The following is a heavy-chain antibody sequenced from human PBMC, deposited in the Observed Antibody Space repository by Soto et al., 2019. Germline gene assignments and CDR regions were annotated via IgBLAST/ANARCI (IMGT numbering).Heavy chain of an antibody. Sequence: ASVKVSCKASGYTFTSYGISWVRQAPGQGLAWMGWISGYNGGTNYAQKFQGRVTLTTDTSTSTAYLEVMTLRSDDTAVYYCAREGSYHDFDYWGLGTLVTVSS. V-gene: IGHV1-18*01. J-gene: IGHJ4*02. CDR3: AREGSYHDFDY. CDR2: ISGYNGGT. CDR1: GYTFTSYG. D-gene: IGHD3-22*01.